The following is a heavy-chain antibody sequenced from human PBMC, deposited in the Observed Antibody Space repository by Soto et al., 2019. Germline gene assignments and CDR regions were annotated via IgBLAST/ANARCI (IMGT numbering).Heavy chain of an antibody. CDR2: ISNDGNNN. V-gene: IGHV3-30-3*02. J-gene: IGHJ4*02. D-gene: IGHD5-12*01. CDR3: SRFVGYGGSEYYFDN. CDR1: GFTFRSYA. Sequence: QVQPVESGGSVVQPGRSLRLSCVVSGFTFRSYAMHWVRQAPGKGLEWVAVISNDGNNNYHADSVKGRFTIYRDNSKNTLYLHMDSLMAEDTALYYCSRFVGYGGSEYYFDNWGQGIQVIVST.